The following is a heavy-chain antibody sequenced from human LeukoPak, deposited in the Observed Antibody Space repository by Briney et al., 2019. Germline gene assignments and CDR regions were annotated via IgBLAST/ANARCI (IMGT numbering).Heavy chain of an antibody. CDR1: GGSISGYY. CDR2: IHYSGST. J-gene: IGHJ5*02. CDR3: ARFPRVDSSHH. V-gene: IGHV4-59*08. D-gene: IGHD3-3*01. Sequence: SETLSLICTVSGGSISGYYWSWIRQPPGKGLEWIGYIHYSGSTNYNPSLKSRVTVSLDTSKNQFSLNLYSMTAADTAVYYCARFPRVDSSHHWGQGALVTVSS.